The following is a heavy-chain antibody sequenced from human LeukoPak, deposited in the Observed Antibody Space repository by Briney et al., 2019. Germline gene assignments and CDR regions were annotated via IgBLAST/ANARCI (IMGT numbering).Heavy chain of an antibody. CDR2: ISSDGSGK. D-gene: IGHD2-15*01. CDR1: GFMFSAYG. CDR3: AKDGDCGGGGCFPNNFNY. V-gene: IGHV3-30*18. Sequence: GGSLRLSCAASGFMFSAYGMHWVRQAPGKGLEWVAVISSDGSGKNYADSVKGRFTMSRDNSKNTLYPQMNSLRTEDTAVYYCAKDGDCGGGGCFPNNFNYWGQGTLVTVSS. J-gene: IGHJ4*02.